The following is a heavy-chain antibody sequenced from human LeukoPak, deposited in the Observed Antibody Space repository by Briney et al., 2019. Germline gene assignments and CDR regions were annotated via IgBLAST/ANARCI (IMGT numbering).Heavy chain of an antibody. Sequence: GGSLRLSCAASGFTFSSYSMDWFRQTPGKGPEWVSSISSSSTYIFYTDSVKGRFTISRDNAKNSLYLEMNSLKAEDTAVYYCARDASSTLFGYLDYYMDVWGKGTTVTVSS. J-gene: IGHJ6*03. V-gene: IGHV3-21*06. CDR3: ARDASSTLFGYLDYYMDV. CDR1: GFTFSSYS. D-gene: IGHD5-12*01. CDR2: ISSSSTYI.